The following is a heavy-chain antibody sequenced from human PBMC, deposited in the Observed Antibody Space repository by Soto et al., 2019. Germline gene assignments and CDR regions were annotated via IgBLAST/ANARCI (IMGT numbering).Heavy chain of an antibody. CDR3: ANTGTTWYIN. V-gene: IGHV3-23*01. CDR1: GFIFGSYA. CDR2: ISGDSRST. J-gene: IGHJ4*02. D-gene: IGHD1-1*01. Sequence: EVQLLESGGGLVQPGGSLRLSCAASGFIFGSYAMTWVRLAPGKGLEWVSTISGDSRSTFYADSVKGRFTISRDNSKNTLYLRLNSLRAEDTAIYYCANTGTTWYINWGQGTLVTVSS.